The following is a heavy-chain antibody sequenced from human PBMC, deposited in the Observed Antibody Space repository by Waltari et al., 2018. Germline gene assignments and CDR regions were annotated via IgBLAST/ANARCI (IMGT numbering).Heavy chain of an antibody. CDR1: GSTFTSYD. V-gene: IGHV1-8*01. CDR2: MNPNSGNT. CDR3: ARDLDEYYFDY. J-gene: IGHJ4*02. Sequence: QVQLVQSGAEVKKHGASVKVSCKASGSTFTSYDLTWVRQATGQGLEWMGWMNPNSGNTGYAQKFQGRVTMTRNTSISTAYMELSSLRSEDTAVYYCARDLDEYYFDYWGQGTLVTVSS.